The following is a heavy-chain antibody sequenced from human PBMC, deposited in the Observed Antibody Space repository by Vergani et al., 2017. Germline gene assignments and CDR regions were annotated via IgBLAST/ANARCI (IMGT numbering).Heavy chain of an antibody. V-gene: IGHV3-64*04. D-gene: IGHD1-26*01. J-gene: IGHJ1*01. CDR3: AKDRGVGATTEYFQH. CDR2: ISSNGGST. CDR1: GFTFSSYA. Sequence: VQLVESGGGLVQPGGSLRLSCSASGFTFSSYAMHWVRQAPGKGLEYVSAISSNGGSTYYADSVKGRFTISRDNSKNTLYLQMNSLRAEDTAVYYCAKDRGVGATTEYFQHWGQGTLVTVSS.